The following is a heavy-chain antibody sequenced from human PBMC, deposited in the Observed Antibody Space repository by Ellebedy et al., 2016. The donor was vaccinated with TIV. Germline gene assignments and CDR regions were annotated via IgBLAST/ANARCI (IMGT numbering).Heavy chain of an antibody. CDR2: IKEDGSEA. CDR1: GFTFSGYW. CDR3: ARAGGRHSTGSGFY. J-gene: IGHJ4*02. Sequence: GESLKISCAASGFTFSGYWMSWVRQAPGKGLEWVANIKEDGSEAYYVDSVKGRFTISRDNAKNSLYLQMSILVAEDTAVFYCARAGGRHSTGSGFYWGQGTRVTVST. V-gene: IGHV3-7*03. D-gene: IGHD2-2*01.